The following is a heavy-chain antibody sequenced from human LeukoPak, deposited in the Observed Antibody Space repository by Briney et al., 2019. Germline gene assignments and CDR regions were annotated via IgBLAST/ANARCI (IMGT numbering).Heavy chain of an antibody. D-gene: IGHD5-18*01. CDR2: IYYSGST. V-gene: IGHV4-59*01. J-gene: IGHJ4*02. CDR3: ARGGGYSYGYSGFDY. Sequence: NPSETLSLTCTVSGGSISSYYWSWIRQPPGKGLEWIGYIYYSGSTNYNPSLKSRVTISVDTSKNQFSLKLSSVTAADTAVYYCARGGGYSYGYSGFDYWGQGTPVTVSS. CDR1: GGSISSYY.